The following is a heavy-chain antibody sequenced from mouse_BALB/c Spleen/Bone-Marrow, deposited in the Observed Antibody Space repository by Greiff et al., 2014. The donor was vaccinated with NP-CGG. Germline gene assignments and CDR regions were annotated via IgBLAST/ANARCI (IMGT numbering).Heavy chain of an antibody. V-gene: IGHV8-8*01. CDR3: ARRRGGRYDGWYFDV. D-gene: IGHD2-14*01. CDR1: GFSLSASGVG. Sequence: ESGPGILKPSQTLSLTCSFSGFSLSASGVGVGWIRQPSGKGLEWLAHIWWDDVKYYNPSLKSQLTISKDTSRNQLCLKITSVDTADTTAYCGARRRGGRYDGWYFDVWGAGTTVTVSS. J-gene: IGHJ1*01. CDR2: IWWDDVK.